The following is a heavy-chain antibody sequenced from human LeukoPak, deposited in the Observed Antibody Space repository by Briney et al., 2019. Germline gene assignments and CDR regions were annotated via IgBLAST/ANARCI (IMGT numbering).Heavy chain of an antibody. CDR2: INHSGST. CDR3: AREGIAAAGKGAY. Sequence: PSETLSLTCAVYGGSFSGYYWSWIRQPPGKGLEWIGEINHSGSTNYNPSLKSRVTISVDTSKKQFSLKLSSVTAADTAVYYCAREGIAAAGKGAYWGQGTLVTVSS. V-gene: IGHV4-34*01. CDR1: GGSFSGYY. J-gene: IGHJ4*02. D-gene: IGHD6-13*01.